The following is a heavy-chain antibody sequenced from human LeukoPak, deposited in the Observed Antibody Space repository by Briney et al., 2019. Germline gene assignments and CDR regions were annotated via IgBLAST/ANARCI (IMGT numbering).Heavy chain of an antibody. Sequence: GGSLRLSCAASGFTFTRYWMSWVRQVPRKGLEWVANIKQDGGEIYYVDSVKGRFTISRDNAKNSLYLQMNSLRAEDTAVYYCARGTYGDYVSPDYWGQGTLVTVSS. V-gene: IGHV3-7*01. J-gene: IGHJ4*02. CDR2: IKQDGGEI. CDR1: GFTFTRYW. D-gene: IGHD4-17*01. CDR3: ARGTYGDYVSPDY.